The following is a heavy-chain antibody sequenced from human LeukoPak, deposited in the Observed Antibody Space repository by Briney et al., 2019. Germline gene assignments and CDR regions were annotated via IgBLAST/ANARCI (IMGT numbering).Heavy chain of an antibody. D-gene: IGHD3-10*01. CDR2: IDHSGST. J-gene: IGHJ6*04. V-gene: IGHV4-38-2*01. CDR1: GYSISSGYY. CDR3: ARRPAYYYGSGREDV. Sequence: SETLSLTCAVSGYSISSGYYWGWIRQPPGKGLEWIGSIDHSGSTYYNPSLKSRVTISVDTSKNQFSLKLSSVTAADTAVYYCARRPAYYYGSGREDVWGKGSTVTVSS.